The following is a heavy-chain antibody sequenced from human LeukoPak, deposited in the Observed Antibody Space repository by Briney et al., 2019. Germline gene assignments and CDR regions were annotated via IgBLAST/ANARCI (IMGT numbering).Heavy chain of an antibody. Sequence: GASVKVSCKASGYTFTRYYMHWVRQAPGQGLEGMGWINPNSGGTNYAQKFQARVTMTRDTSISTAYMELSRLRSDDTAVYYCARGTYCTNGVCYLGYWGQGTLVTVSS. CDR1: GYTFTRYY. CDR3: ARGTYCTNGVCYLGY. V-gene: IGHV1-2*02. CDR2: INPNSGGT. J-gene: IGHJ4*02. D-gene: IGHD2-8*01.